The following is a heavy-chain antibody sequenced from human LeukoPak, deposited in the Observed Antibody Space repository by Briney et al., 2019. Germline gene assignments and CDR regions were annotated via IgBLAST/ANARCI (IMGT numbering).Heavy chain of an antibody. D-gene: IGHD3-22*01. V-gene: IGHV1-69*04. J-gene: IGHJ4*02. CDR3: ARGRYYYDSSGYYYVYDDY. CDR1: GGTFSSYA. Sequence: SVKVSCKASGGTFSSYAISWVRQAPGQGLEWMGRIIPIFGIANYAQKFQGRVTITADKSTSTAYMELSSLRSEDTAVYYCARGRYYYDSSGYYYVYDDYWGQGTLVTVSS. CDR2: IIPIFGIA.